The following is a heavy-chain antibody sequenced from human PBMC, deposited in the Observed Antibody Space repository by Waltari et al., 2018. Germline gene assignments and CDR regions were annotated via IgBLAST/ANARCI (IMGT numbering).Heavy chain of an antibody. Sequence: EVQLVESGGVVVQPGGSLRLSCAASGFTFDDYAMHWVRQAPGKGLEWVSLISWDGGSTYYADSVKGRFTISRDKSKNSLYLQMNSLRAEDTALYYCAKGNGASMVRGVIISDWGQGTLVTVSS. V-gene: IGHV3-43D*04. D-gene: IGHD3-10*01. J-gene: IGHJ4*02. CDR3: AKGNGASMVRGVIISD. CDR2: ISWDGGST. CDR1: GFTFDDYA.